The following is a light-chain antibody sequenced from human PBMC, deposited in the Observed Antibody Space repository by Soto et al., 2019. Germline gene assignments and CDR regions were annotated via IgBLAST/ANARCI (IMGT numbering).Light chain of an antibody. V-gene: IGKV3-11*01. CDR2: LAS. Sequence: EIVLTQSPGTLSLSPGERATLSCRASQSVSSNYLAWYQQNPGQAPRLLIYLASNRAAGVPARFSGSGSGTDFTLTISNVEPEDFAVYYCHQRQSWPRTFGQGTKVDIK. CDR3: HQRQSWPRT. CDR1: QSVSSNY. J-gene: IGKJ1*01.